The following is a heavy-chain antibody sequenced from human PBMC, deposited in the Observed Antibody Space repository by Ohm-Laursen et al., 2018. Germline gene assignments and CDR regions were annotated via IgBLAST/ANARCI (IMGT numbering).Heavy chain of an antibody. CDR1: GFTFSDYG. Sequence: SLRLSCSASGFTFSDYGLHWVRQAPGKGLEWVAVISYHGSEKYYADFVKGRFTISRDNSVNTVSLQMNSLRTEDTAVYYCAKQESYYNGHFFDYWGQGTLVTVSS. D-gene: IGHD3-10*01. V-gene: IGHV3-30*18. CDR3: AKQESYYNGHFFDY. J-gene: IGHJ4*02. CDR2: ISYHGSEK.